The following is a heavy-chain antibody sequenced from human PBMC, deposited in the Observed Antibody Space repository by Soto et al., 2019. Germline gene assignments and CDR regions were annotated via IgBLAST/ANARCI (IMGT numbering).Heavy chain of an antibody. CDR2: INHSGST. CDR3: ARKGIGDGYYGMDV. CDR1: AGSFIGYY. D-gene: IGHD2-21*01. V-gene: IGHV4-34*01. Sequence: SETLSLTSAVSAGSFIGYYSSWIRQPPGKGLEWIGEINHSGSTNYNPSLKSRVTISVDTSKNQFSLKLSSVTAADTAVYYCARKGIGDGYYGMDVWGQGTTVT. J-gene: IGHJ6*02.